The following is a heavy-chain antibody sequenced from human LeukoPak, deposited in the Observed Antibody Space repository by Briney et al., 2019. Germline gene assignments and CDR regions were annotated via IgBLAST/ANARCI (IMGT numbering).Heavy chain of an antibody. V-gene: IGHV4-31*03. CDR1: GGSISSGGYY. Sequence: SETLSLICTVSGGSISSGGYYWSWIRQHPGKGLEWIGYIYYSGSTYYNPSLKSRVTISVDTSKNQFSLKLSSVTAADTAVYYCARTIAARPTGDFDYWGQGTLVTVSS. CDR3: ARTIAARPTGDFDY. J-gene: IGHJ4*02. CDR2: IYYSGST. D-gene: IGHD6-6*01.